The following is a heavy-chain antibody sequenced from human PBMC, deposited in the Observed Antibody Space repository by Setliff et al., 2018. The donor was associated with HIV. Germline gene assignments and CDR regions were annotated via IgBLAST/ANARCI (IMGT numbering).Heavy chain of an antibody. V-gene: IGHV4-30-2*01. J-gene: IGHJ1*01. Sequence: PSETLSLTCAVSGASISSGGYSWSWIRQPPGKGLEWIGNVYHSGHTHYNPSLKSRVTISIDRSKNQFSLRLTSVTAADTAVYYCVRGDSTGYFREPQYFQHWGQGTLVTVSS. CDR3: VRGDSTGYFREPQYFQH. D-gene: IGHD3-22*01. CDR1: GASISSGGYS. CDR2: VYHSGHT.